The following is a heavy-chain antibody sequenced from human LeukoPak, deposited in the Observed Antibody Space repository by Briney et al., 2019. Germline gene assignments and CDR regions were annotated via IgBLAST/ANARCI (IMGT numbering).Heavy chain of an antibody. CDR1: GFTFSDHW. CDR3: ARDKGYGSDY. V-gene: IGHV3-7*01. J-gene: IGHJ4*02. D-gene: IGHD3-10*01. Sequence: GGSLRLSCEASGFTFSDHWMNWVRQAAGKGLEWVAGIKQDGSQKDYVDSVKGRFTISRDNAKNSLYLQMSNLRAEDTAMYYCARDKGYGSDYWGPGVQVTVSS. CDR2: IKQDGSQK.